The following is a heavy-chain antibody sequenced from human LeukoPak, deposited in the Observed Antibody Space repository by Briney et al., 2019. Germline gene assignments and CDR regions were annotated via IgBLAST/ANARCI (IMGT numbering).Heavy chain of an antibody. D-gene: IGHD4-17*01. V-gene: IGHV4-4*02. CDR2: IDHRGNT. CDR3: ARGYGPGY. CDR1: GDSITNTNW. Sequence: SGTLSLTCAVSGDSITNTNWWNWVRQPPGKGLEWIAEIDHRGNTNHNPSLKSRVTISADKSKNQFSLKLNSVTAAGTAVYYCARGYGPGYWGQGTLVTVSA. J-gene: IGHJ4*02.